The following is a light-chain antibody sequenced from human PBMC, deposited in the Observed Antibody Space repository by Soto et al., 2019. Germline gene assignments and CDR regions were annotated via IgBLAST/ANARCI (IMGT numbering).Light chain of an antibody. Sequence: QSALTQPASVSGSPGQSITISCTGTSSDVGAYNYVSWYQQHPGTAPKLMIYDVSNRPSGISNRFSGSKSGNTASLTISGLQAEDEADYYCSSYTSSTLVFGGGTNDRP. CDR2: DVS. CDR3: SSYTSSTLV. CDR1: SSDVGAYNY. V-gene: IGLV2-14*03. J-gene: IGLJ2*01.